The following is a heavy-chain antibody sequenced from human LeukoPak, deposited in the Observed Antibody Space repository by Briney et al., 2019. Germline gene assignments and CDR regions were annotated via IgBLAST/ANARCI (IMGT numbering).Heavy chain of an antibody. V-gene: IGHV5-51*01. CDR1: GYSFTSYW. CDR3: ARQLGSGSYIGNAFDT. D-gene: IGHD3-10*01. CDR2: SNT. Sequence: GESLKISCKGSGYSFTSYWIGWVRQMPGKALSGWGSSNTRYSPSFQGQVTISADKSISTAYLQWSSLKASDTAMYYCARQLGSGSYIGNAFDTWGQGTMVTVSS. J-gene: IGHJ3*02.